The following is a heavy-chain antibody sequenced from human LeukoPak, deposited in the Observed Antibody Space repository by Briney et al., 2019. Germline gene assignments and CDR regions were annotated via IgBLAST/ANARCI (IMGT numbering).Heavy chain of an antibody. V-gene: IGHV1-46*01. CDR2: INHSGGST. D-gene: IGHD6-13*01. Sequence: ASVTVSCKASGYTFTSYYMHWVRQAPGQGLEWMGIINHSGGSTSYAQKFQGRVTMTRDTSTSTVYMELSSLRSEDTAVYYCARESGRDSSSWYIAVDRYGMDVWGQGTTVTVSS. CDR1: GYTFTSYY. J-gene: IGHJ6*02. CDR3: ARESGRDSSSWYIAVDRYGMDV.